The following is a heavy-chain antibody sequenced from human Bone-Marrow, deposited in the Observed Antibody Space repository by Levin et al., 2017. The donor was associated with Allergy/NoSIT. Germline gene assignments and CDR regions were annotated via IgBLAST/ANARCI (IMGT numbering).Heavy chain of an antibody. D-gene: IGHD3-3*01. J-gene: IGHJ5*02. Sequence: GESLKISCAASGFIFSKAWMSWVRQTPGKGLQWVGRVRSNADGGTSEYAAAVKGRFTISRDDSKNMTFLQMDSLKAEDTAVYYCSTEPRITISGVLLKGGLAPWGQGSRVGVSS. CDR1: GFIFSKAW. CDR2: VRSNADGGTS. V-gene: IGHV3-15*01. CDR3: STEPRITISGVLLKGGLAP.